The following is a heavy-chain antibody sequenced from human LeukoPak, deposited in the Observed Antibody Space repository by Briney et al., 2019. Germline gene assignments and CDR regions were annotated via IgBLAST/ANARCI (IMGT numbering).Heavy chain of an antibody. D-gene: IGHD1/OR15-1a*01. Sequence: GGSLRLSCAASGFTFTDYGLHWARQPPGKGLEWVAFIRSDGSNEFYADSVKGRFFISRDNSKNALYLQMNSLRTEDTAVYYCVKDQPVCNKWGQGALVTVSS. CDR3: VKDQPVCNK. J-gene: IGHJ4*02. CDR2: IRSDGSNE. CDR1: GFTFTDYG. V-gene: IGHV3-30*02.